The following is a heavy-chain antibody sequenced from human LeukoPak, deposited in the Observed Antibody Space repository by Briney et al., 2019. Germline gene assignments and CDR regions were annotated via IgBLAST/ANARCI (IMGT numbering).Heavy chain of an antibody. CDR1: GYTVTTHH. J-gene: IGHJ4*02. CDR3: ARTTSLTAYCYDY. V-gene: IGHV1-8*03. D-gene: IGHD4-17*01. Sequence: ASVKVSYKPAGYTVTTHHINWLRQATGQGLGWLGWMNPYSGDRGYAQKFQGRLPITSDTSISTAYMELSSLRSDNTGVYFCARTTSLTAYCYDYWGQGTLVTVSS. CDR2: MNPYSGDR.